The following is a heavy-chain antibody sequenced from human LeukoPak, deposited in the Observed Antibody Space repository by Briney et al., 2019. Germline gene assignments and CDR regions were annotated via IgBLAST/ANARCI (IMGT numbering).Heavy chain of an antibody. CDR2: INSDGSRT. J-gene: IGHJ3*02. CDR3: ARPETQYSSGLDGFDI. CDR1: GFTFSTYW. Sequence: PGGSLTLSCAASGFTFSTYWMHWVRQAPGKGLVWVSRINSDGSRTTYADSVKGRFTISRDNAKNPLYLQMNSLRTEDTAVYYCARPETQYSSGLDGFDIWGQGTMVTVSS. V-gene: IGHV3-74*01. D-gene: IGHD6-19*01.